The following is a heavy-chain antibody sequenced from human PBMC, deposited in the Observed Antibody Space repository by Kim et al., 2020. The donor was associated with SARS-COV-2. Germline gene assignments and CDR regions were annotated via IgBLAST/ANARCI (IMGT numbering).Heavy chain of an antibody. V-gene: IGHV3-23*01. CDR3: AKDPRYSSGWYAGD. J-gene: IGHJ4*02. CDR2: ISGSGGST. D-gene: IGHD6-19*01. Sequence: GGSLRLSCAASGFTFSSYAMSWVRQAPGKGLEWVSAISGSGGSTYYADSVKGRFTISRDNSKNTLYLQMNSLRAEDTAVYYCAKDPRYSSGWYAGDWGQGTLVTVSS. CDR1: GFTFSSYA.